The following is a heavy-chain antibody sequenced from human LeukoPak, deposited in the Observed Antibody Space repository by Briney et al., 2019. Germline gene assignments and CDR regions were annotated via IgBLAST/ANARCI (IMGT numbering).Heavy chain of an antibody. Sequence: SGGSLRLSXAASGFSFSSYWMHWVCQAPGKGLVWVARIKSDGSSTYYADYVKGRFTISRDNAKNTLYLQMNSLRAEDTAVYYCAKVGSGWYDIDYWGQGTLVTVSS. CDR1: GFSFSSYW. V-gene: IGHV3-74*01. D-gene: IGHD6-19*01. CDR2: IKSDGSST. CDR3: AKVGSGWYDIDY. J-gene: IGHJ4*02.